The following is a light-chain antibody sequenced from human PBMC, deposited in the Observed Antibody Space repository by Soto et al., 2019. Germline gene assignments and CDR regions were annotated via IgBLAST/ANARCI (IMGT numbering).Light chain of an antibody. CDR1: SSDVGRYSL. CDR3: CSFAGSSTYV. V-gene: IGLV2-23*01. J-gene: IGLJ1*01. CDR2: DAI. Sequence: QSVLTQPASVSGSPGQSITISCTGTSSDVGRYSLVSWYQQHPGKAPKLIIFDAIKRPSGVSNRFSGSKSGNTASLTISGLQAEDEADYYCCSFAGSSTYVFGTGTKLTVL.